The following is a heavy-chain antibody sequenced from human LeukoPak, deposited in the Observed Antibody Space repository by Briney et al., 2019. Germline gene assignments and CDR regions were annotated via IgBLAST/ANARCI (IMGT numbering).Heavy chain of an antibody. V-gene: IGHV1-18*01. J-gene: IGHJ6*02. D-gene: IGHD3-9*01. CDR3: ARDLRYSLLYYGMDV. CDR1: GYTFTSYG. Sequence: ASVKVSCKASGYTFTSYGISWVRQAPGQGLEWMGWISAYNGNTNYAQKLQGRVTMTTDTSTSTAYMELRSLRSDDTAVYYCARDLRYSLLYYGMDVWGQGTTVTVSS. CDR2: ISAYNGNT.